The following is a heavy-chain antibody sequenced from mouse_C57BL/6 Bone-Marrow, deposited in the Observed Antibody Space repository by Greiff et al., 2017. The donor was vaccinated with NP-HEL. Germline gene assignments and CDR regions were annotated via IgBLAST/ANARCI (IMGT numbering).Heavy chain of an antibody. CDR2: IDPSDSYT. Sequence: VQLQQPGAELVMPGASVKLSCKASGYTFTSYWMHWVKQRPGQGLEWIGEIDPSDSYTNYNQKFKGKSTLTVDKSSSTAYLQLSSLTSEDSAVYYCARFDPDYGGQGTTLTVSS. CDR3: ARFDPDY. V-gene: IGHV1-69*01. J-gene: IGHJ2*01. CDR1: GYTFTSYW.